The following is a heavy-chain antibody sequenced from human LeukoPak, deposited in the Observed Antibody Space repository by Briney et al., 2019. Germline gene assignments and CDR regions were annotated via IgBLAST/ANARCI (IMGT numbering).Heavy chain of an antibody. CDR2: VNPNRGDT. V-gene: IGHV1-2*02. Sequence: ASVKVSCKASGYTFTGYYLHRVRQAPGQGLEWMGCVNPNRGDTNYAQKFQGSVTMTRDTSISTVYMELSRLRSDDTAVYYCARASGSYWWFDSWGQGTLVTVSS. CDR3: ARASGSYWWFDS. D-gene: IGHD1-26*01. CDR1: GYTFTGYY. J-gene: IGHJ5*01.